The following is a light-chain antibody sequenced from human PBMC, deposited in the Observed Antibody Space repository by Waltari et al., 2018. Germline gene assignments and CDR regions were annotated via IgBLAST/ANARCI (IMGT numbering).Light chain of an antibody. CDR2: RAS. CDR1: QSVSDD. CDR3: QQYNDWRT. V-gene: IGKV3-15*01. Sequence: EVVMTQSPATLSVSPGQRATLFCRASQSVSDDLAWSQSTSGQPPRLLIYRASSRATGVPARFSGSGSGTEFTLTISNLQSEDSAVYYCQQYNDWRTFGGGTKVE. J-gene: IGKJ4*01.